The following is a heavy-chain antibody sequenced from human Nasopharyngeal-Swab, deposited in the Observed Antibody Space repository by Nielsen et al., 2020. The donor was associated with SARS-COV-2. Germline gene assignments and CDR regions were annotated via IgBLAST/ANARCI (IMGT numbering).Heavy chain of an antibody. J-gene: IGHJ4*02. D-gene: IGHD4-23*01. Sequence: RQPPGKGLEWVAVIWYDGSNKYYADSVKGRFTISRDNSKNTLYLQMNSLRAEDTAVYYCARDSDYGGNELTNWGQGTLVTVSS. V-gene: IGHV3-33*01. CDR3: ARDSDYGGNELTN. CDR2: IWYDGSNK.